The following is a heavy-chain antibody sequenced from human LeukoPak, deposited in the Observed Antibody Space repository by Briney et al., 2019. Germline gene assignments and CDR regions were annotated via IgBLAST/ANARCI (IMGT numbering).Heavy chain of an antibody. J-gene: IGHJ6*02. CDR1: GFTFSSYA. V-gene: IGHV3-23*01. Sequence: PGGSLRLSCAASGFTFSSYAMSWVRQAPGKGLEWVSAISGSGGSTYYADSVKGRFTISRDNSKNTLYLQMNSLRAEDTAVYYCVKNLGEWYYYGMDVWGQGTTVTVSS. CDR3: VKNLGEWYYYGMDV. CDR2: ISGSGGST. D-gene: IGHD2-8*01.